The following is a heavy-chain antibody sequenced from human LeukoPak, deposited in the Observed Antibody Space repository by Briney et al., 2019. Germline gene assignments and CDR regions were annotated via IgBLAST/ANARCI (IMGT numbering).Heavy chain of an antibody. V-gene: IGHV3-48*04. CDR2: ISSSSTTL. CDR3: ARSFYYDTLTGYYVFDY. CDR1: GFTFSSYS. J-gene: IGHJ4*02. Sequence: GGSLRLSCVASGFTFSSYSINWVRQAPGKGLEWVSYISSSSTTLYYADSVKGSFTITRDNSKNTLYLQMNSLRAEDTAVYYCARSFYYDTLTGYYVFDYWGQGTLVAVSS. D-gene: IGHD3-9*01.